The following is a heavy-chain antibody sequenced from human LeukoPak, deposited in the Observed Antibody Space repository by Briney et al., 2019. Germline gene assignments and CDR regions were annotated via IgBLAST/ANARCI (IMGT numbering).Heavy chain of an antibody. J-gene: IGHJ3*02. D-gene: IGHD3-22*01. CDR2: IYTSGST. CDR3: ARDEPDYYDSSGYEPNDAFDI. V-gene: IGHV4-61*02. CDR1: GGSISSGSYY. Sequence: SQTLSLTCTVSGGSISSGSYYWSWIRRPAGKGLEWIGRIYTSGSTNYNPSLKSRVTISVDTSKNQFSLKLSSVTAADTAVYYCARDEPDYYDSSGYEPNDAFDIWGQGTMVTVSS.